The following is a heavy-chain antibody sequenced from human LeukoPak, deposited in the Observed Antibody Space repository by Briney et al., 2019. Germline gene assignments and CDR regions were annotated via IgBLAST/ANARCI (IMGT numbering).Heavy chain of an antibody. CDR3: AREERITMVRGVICAFDI. CDR2: INPSGGST. Sequence: GGSLRLSCAASGYTFTSYYMHWVRQAPGQGLEWMGIINPSGGSTSYAQKSQGRVTMTRDTSTSTVYMELSSLRSEDTAVYYCAREERITMVRGVICAFDIWGQGTMVTVSS. J-gene: IGHJ3*02. D-gene: IGHD3-10*01. CDR1: GYTFTSYY. V-gene: IGHV1-46*01.